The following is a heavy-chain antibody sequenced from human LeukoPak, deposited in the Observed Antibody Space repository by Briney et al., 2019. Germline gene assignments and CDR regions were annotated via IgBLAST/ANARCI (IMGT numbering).Heavy chain of an antibody. J-gene: IGHJ5*02. CDR1: GFTFSSYS. D-gene: IGHD3-16*01. Sequence: PGGSLRLSCAASGFTFSSYSMTWVRQAPGKGLEWVADINPDGSQKYSVDSLKGRLTISRDNAKNSLLLQMNRLRAEDTAVYYCVRQMIRFWFDPWGQGTLVTVSS. V-gene: IGHV3-7*01. CDR2: INPDGSQK. CDR3: VRQMIRFWFDP.